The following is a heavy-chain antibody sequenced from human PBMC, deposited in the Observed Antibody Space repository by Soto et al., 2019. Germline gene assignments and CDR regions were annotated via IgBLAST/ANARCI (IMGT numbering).Heavy chain of an antibody. J-gene: IGHJ4*02. V-gene: IGHV4-38-2*01. CDR1: GYSISSGYY. Sequence: PSETLSLTCVVSGYSISSGYYWGRVRQPPGKGLEWIGSVYHSGRTYYNPSLKSRVTISVDTSKNHFSLRLSSVTAAGTAGYYCAGAFTSAVVDCWGQGSLVTVAS. CDR3: AGAFTSAVVDC. D-gene: IGHD2-15*01. CDR2: VYHSGRT.